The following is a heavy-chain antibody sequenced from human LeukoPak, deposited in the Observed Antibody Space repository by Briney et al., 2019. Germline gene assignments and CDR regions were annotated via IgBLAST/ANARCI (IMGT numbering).Heavy chain of an antibody. D-gene: IGHD2-2*01. Sequence: PSETLSVTCAVYGGYFSGYYWSWIRQPPGKGLEWIGEINHSGSTNYNPSLTGRVTISVDTSKNQFSLKLSSVTAAETAVYYCARRWIVVVAAASNWFDPWCQGTLVTVSS. V-gene: IGHV4-34*01. J-gene: IGHJ5*02. CDR3: ARRWIVVVAAASNWFDP. CDR1: GGYFSGYY. CDR2: INHSGST.